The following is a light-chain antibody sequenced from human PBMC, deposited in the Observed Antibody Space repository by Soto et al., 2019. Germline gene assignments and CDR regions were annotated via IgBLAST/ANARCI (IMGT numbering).Light chain of an antibody. J-gene: IGKJ1*01. CDR2: DAS. Sequence: EIVLTQSPGTLSLSPGERATLSCRASQSVSSTYLAWCQQKPGQAPRLLIYDASKRATGIPARFSGSGFGTDYTLTISSLEPEDFAVYYCQQRSKWRTFGQGTKVDIK. CDR3: QQRSKWRT. CDR1: QSVSSTY. V-gene: IGKV3D-20*02.